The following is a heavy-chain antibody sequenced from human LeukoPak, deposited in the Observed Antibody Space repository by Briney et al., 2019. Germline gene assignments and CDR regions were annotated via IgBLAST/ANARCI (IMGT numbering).Heavy chain of an antibody. CDR2: IIPIFGTA. CDR3: ARVFGSYCSSTSCYGDYYYYYMDV. CDR1: GGTFSSYA. J-gene: IGHJ6*03. Sequence: SVKVSCKASGGTFSSYAISWVRQAPGQGLEWMGGIIPIFGTANHAQKFQGRVTIHADESTSTAYMELSSLRSEDTAVYYCARVFGSYCSSTSCYGDYYYYYMDVWGKGTTVTVSS. V-gene: IGHV1-69*01. D-gene: IGHD2-2*01.